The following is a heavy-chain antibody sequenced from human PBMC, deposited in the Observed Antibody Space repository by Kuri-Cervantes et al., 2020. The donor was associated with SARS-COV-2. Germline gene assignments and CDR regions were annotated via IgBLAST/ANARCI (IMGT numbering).Heavy chain of an antibody. Sequence: GESLKISCAASEFTFRNYAMHWVRQAPGKGLEWVAVISYDGTNKYYADFVKGRFTISRDNSNNTLYLQVNSLRVEDTAVYYCARVPYYYDGSGFFYFDYWGQGTLVTVSS. D-gene: IGHD3-22*01. CDR3: ARVPYYYDGSGFFYFDY. CDR2: ISYDGTNK. J-gene: IGHJ4*02. CDR1: EFTFRNYA. V-gene: IGHV3-30-3*01.